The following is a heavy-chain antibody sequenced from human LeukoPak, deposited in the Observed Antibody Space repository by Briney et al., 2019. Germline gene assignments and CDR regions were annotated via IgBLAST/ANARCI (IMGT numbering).Heavy chain of an antibody. J-gene: IGHJ4*02. Sequence: GASVKVSCKASGGTFSSYAISWVRQAPGQGLEWMGRIIPILGIANYAQKFQGRVTITADKSTSTAYMELSSLRSEDTAVYYCARAIAVLGYFDYWGQGTLVTVSS. D-gene: IGHD6-19*01. CDR3: ARAIAVLGYFDY. CDR1: GGTFSSYA. CDR2: IIPILGIA. V-gene: IGHV1-69*04.